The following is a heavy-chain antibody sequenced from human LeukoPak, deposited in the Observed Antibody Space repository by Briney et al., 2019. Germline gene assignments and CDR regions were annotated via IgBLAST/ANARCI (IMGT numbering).Heavy chain of an antibody. CDR2: ITSDSNTI. D-gene: IGHD1-26*01. J-gene: IGHJ4*02. CDR1: GFIFNNYA. CDR3: ARSVGHIDY. V-gene: IGHV3-48*01. Sequence: GGSLRLSCEASGFIFNNYAMSWVRQAPGKGLEWVSYITSDSNTIYYADSVKGRFTISRDNAKNSLYLQMNSLRAEDTAVYYCARSVGHIDYWGQGTLVTVSS.